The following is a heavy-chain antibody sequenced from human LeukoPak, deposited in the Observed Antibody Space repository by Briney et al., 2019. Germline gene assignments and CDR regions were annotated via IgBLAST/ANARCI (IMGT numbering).Heavy chain of an antibody. CDR1: KFTFSSYA. D-gene: IGHD5-18*01. CDR3: AKEGGYSANIYYTDV. J-gene: IGHJ6*03. V-gene: IGHV3-23*01. Sequence: GGSLRLSCAASKFTFSSYAMSWVRQAPGKGLEWVSDISGGGVSTYYADSVHGRFIISRDNSQNTLYLQMSSLRAEDTGVYYCAKEGGYSANIYYTDVWCKGTTVTVSS. CDR2: ISGGGVST.